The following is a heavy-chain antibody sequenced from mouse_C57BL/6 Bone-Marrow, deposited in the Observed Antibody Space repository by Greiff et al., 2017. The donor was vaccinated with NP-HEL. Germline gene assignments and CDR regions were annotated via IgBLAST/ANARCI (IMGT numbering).Heavy chain of an antibody. D-gene: IGHD1-1*01. J-gene: IGHJ4*01. CDR3: AIHVTTVYYAIDY. CDR2: ISNGGGST. CDR1: GFTFSDYY. Sequence: EVKVVESGGGLVQPGGSLKLSCAASGFTFSDYYMYWVRQTPEKRLEWVAYISNGGGSTYYPDTVKGRFTISRDNAKNTLDLQMSRLKSEDTAMYYCAIHVTTVYYAIDYWGQGTSVTVSS. V-gene: IGHV5-12*01.